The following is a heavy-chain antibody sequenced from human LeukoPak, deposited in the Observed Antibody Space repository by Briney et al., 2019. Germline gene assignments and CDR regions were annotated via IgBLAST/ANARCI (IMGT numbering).Heavy chain of an antibody. CDR1: GFTFDDYG. CDR2: INWNGGST. D-gene: IGHD1-1*01. CDR3: ARDSSTGTTPEFDY. V-gene: IGHV3-20*04. Sequence: QTGGSLRLSCAASGFTFDDYGMSWVRQAPGKGLEWVSGINWNGGSTGYADSVKGRFTISRDNAKNSLYLQMNSLRAEDTALYYCARDSSTGTTPEFDYWGQGTLVTVSS. J-gene: IGHJ4*02.